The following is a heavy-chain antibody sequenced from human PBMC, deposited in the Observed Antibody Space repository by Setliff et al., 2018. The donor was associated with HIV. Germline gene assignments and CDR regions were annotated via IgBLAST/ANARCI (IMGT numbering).Heavy chain of an antibody. CDR1: GGSIISSSFY. D-gene: IGHD3-22*01. V-gene: IGHV4-39*01. CDR3: ARVPSSDSSPFDY. J-gene: IGHJ4*02. CDR2: IYYAGST. Sequence: SETLSLTCTVSGGSIISSSFYWGWIRQSPGKGLEWIGSIYYAGSTHYNPSLKSRVTMSVDTSKNQFSLKLSSVTVAETAVYYCARVPSSDSSPFDYWGQGSLVTVS.